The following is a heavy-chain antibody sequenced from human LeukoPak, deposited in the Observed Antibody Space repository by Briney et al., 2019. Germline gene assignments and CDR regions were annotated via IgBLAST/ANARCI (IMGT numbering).Heavy chain of an antibody. CDR2: LSGSSSYI. V-gene: IGHV3-21*01. J-gene: IGHJ4*02. Sequence: GGSLRLSCAASGFTFSSYRMSWVRQAPGKGLEWVSSLSGSSSYIYYADSLQGRFTISRDNAKDSLYLQMNSLRAEDTALYFCARESEYYGSGSYYINDYWGQGTLVTVSS. D-gene: IGHD3-10*01. CDR1: GFTFSSYR. CDR3: ARESEYYGSGSYYINDY.